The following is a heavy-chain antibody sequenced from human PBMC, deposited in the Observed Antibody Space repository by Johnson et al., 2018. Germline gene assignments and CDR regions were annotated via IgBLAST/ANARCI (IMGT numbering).Heavy chain of an antibody. Sequence: QVQLVESGGGVVQPGRSLRLSCAASGFTFSSYGMHWVRQAPGKGLEWVEVISYDGSNKYYADSVTGRFPISTDNSKNTLYLQMKSLRAEESAVYYCAKDRLVGYSSSWYPYFKHWVQGTLVTVSS. D-gene: IGHD6-13*01. CDR1: GFTFSSYG. CDR2: ISYDGSNK. CDR3: AKDRLVGYSSSWYPYFKH. V-gene: IGHV3-30*18. J-gene: IGHJ1*01.